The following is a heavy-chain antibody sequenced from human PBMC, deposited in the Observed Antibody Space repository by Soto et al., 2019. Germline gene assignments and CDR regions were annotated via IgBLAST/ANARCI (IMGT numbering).Heavy chain of an antibody. D-gene: IGHD2-15*01. CDR3: ARIRRKYCSGGSCTPRSAPDDY. J-gene: IGHJ4*02. V-gene: IGHV2-26*01. CDR2: IFSNDEK. Sequence: GSRPTLVHPTEILTLTCTVSGFSLINARMGVSWIRQPPGKALEWLAHIFSNDEKSYSTSLKSRLTISKDTSKSQVVLTMTNMDPVDTATYYCARIRRKYCSGGSCTPRSAPDDYWGQGTLVTVSS. CDR1: GFSLINARMG.